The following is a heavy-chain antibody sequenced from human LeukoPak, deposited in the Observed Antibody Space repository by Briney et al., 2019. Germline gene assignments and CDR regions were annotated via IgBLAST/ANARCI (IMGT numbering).Heavy chain of an antibody. CDR1: GYTFTSYG. D-gene: IGHD2-21*01. V-gene: IGHV1-18*01. CDR2: ISAYNGNT. J-gene: IGHJ1*01. Sequence: ASVKVSCKASGYTFTSYGISWVRQAPGQGLEWMGWISAYNGNTNYAQKLQGRVTMTTDTSTSTAYMELRSLRSDDTAVYYCARDLGAYCGGDCKPGYFQHWGQGTLVTVSS. CDR3: ARDLGAYCGGDCKPGYFQH.